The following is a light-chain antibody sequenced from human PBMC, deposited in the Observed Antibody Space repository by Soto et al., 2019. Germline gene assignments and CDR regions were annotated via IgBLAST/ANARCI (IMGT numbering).Light chain of an antibody. CDR3: QQGNRFPLT. Sequence: DIQMTQSPSSVSASVGDRVTITCRASQAINRYLAWYQQKPGKAPNLLIYTTSSLQSGVTSRFSGSGSRTDFTLTISSLEPEDFATYYCQQGNRFPLTFGGGTKVEIK. CDR2: TTS. CDR1: QAINRY. V-gene: IGKV1-12*01. J-gene: IGKJ4*01.